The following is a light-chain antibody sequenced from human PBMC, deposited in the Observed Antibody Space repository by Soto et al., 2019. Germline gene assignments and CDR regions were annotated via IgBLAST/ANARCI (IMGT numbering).Light chain of an antibody. CDR3: PSYASSRSVGV. CDR2: VNS. CDR1: SSNIGAGYD. Sequence: QSVLTQPPSVSGAPGQRVTISCTGSSSNIGAGYDVHWYQQLPGTAPKLLIYVNSNRPSGVPDRFSGSKSGTSASLAITGPQAEDEADYYCPSYASSRSVGVFGGGTKLTVL. V-gene: IGLV1-40*01. J-gene: IGLJ2*01.